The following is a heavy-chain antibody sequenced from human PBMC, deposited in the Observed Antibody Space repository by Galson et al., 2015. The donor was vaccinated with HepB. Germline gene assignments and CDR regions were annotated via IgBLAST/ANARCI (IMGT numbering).Heavy chain of an antibody. CDR2: ISSSSSTI. J-gene: IGHJ4*02. CDR1: GFTFSSYS. D-gene: IGHD3-10*01. V-gene: IGHV3-48*01. CDR3: ARDHYYGSGSFDY. Sequence: SLRLSCAASGFTFSSYSMNWVRQAPGKGLEWVSYISSSSSTIYYADSVKGRFTISRDNAKNSLYLQMNSLRAEDTAVYYCARDHYYGSGSFDYWGQGTLVTVSS.